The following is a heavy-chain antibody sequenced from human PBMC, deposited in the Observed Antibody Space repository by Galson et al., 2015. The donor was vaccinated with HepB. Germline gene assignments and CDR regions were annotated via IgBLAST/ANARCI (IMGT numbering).Heavy chain of an antibody. CDR2: ISGSDDGT. V-gene: IGHV3-23*01. D-gene: IGHD2-8*02. CDR1: GFTFSTYA. CDR3: AKGMAGSCTRVLCYSFDY. J-gene: IGHJ4*02. Sequence: SLRLSCAASGFTFSTYAMSWVRQTPGKGQEWVAAISGSDDGTYHAASVRGRFTISRDDSKNTLYLQMNRLRAEDTATYYCAKGMAGSCTRVLCYSFDYWGQGSLVTVSS.